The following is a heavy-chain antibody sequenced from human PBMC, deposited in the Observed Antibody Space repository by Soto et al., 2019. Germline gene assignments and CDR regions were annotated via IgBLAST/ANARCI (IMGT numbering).Heavy chain of an antibody. Sequence: GGSLRLSCAASGFPFGGYAMHWVRQAPGRGLEWVSGITLNGGSLGYADSVKARFTISRDNAKNSLYLQMNSLSAEDTAFYYCAKDKYSDKSGYPDYWGQGTLGTGSP. J-gene: IGHJ4*02. V-gene: IGHV3-9*01. CDR1: GFPFGGYA. D-gene: IGHD3-22*01. CDR2: ITLNGGSL. CDR3: AKDKYSDKSGYPDY.